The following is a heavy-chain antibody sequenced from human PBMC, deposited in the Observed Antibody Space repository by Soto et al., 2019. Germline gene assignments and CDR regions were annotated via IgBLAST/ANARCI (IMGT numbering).Heavy chain of an antibody. V-gene: IGHV4-34*01. J-gene: IGHJ4*02. Sequence: PSETLSLTCAVYGGSFSGYYWSWIRQPPGKGLEWIGEINHSGSTNYNPSLKSRVTISVDTPKNQFSLKLSSVTAADTAVYYCARALEYSSSSLDYWGQGTLVTVSS. D-gene: IGHD6-6*01. CDR1: GGSFSGYY. CDR2: INHSGST. CDR3: ARALEYSSSSLDY.